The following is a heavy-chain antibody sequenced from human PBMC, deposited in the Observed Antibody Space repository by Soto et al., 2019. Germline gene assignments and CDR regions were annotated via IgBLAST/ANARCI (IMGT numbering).Heavy chain of an antibody. Sequence: QVQLVESGGGVVQPGRSLRLSCAASGFTFSSYAMHWVRQAPGKGLEWVAVISYDGSNKYYADSVKGRFTISRDNSKNTLYLQMNSLRAEDTAVYYCARERHQLLSYGMDVW. CDR3: ARERHQLLSYGMDV. CDR2: ISYDGSNK. CDR1: GFTFSSYA. D-gene: IGHD2-2*01. V-gene: IGHV3-30-3*01. J-gene: IGHJ6*01.